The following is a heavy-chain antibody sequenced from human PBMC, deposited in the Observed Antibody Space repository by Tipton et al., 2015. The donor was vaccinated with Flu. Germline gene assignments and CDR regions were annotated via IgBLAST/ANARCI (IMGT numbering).Heavy chain of an antibody. D-gene: IGHD3-10*01. J-gene: IGHJ5*01. CDR2: IYSSGST. Sequence: TLSLTCTVSGGSISSSSYYWGWIRQPPGKGLEWIGCIYSSGSTYYNPSLKSRVTISIDTSKNQFSLRLSSVTAADTAVYYCARGERGVISPSKWFESWGQGTLVIVSS. V-gene: IGHV4-39*07. CDR3: ARGERGVISPSKWFES. CDR1: GGSISSSSYY.